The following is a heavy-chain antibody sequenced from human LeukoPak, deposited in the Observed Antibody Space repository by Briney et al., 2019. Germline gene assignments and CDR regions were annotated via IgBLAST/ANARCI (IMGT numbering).Heavy chain of an antibody. Sequence: GGSLRLSCAASGFTFSSYGMHWVRQAPGKGLEWVAVISYYGSNKYYADSVKGRFTISRDNSKNTLYLQMNSLRAEDTAVYYCAKEAYYYDSSGYYYSNWGQGTLVTVSS. D-gene: IGHD3-22*01. CDR3: AKEAYYYDSSGYYYSN. J-gene: IGHJ4*02. V-gene: IGHV3-30*18. CDR1: GFTFSSYG. CDR2: ISYYGSNK.